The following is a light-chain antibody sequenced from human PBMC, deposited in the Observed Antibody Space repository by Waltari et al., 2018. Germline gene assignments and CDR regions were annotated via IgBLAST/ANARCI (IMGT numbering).Light chain of an antibody. CDR2: GTA. CDR1: QSVSGD. CDR3: QQYNLWPPGR. J-gene: IGKJ3*01. Sequence: ELVMTQSPATLSVSPGERATLSCRASQSVSGDLAWYQQTPGPAPRLLVYGTAVRATDSPARFSGSGSGTEFCRTIRSLQSEDFGSYNCQQYNLWPPGRFGPGTKV. V-gene: IGKV3-15*01.